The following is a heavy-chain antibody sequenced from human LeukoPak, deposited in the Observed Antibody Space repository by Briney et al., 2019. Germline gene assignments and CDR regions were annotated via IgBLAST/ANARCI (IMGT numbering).Heavy chain of an antibody. Sequence: SETLSLTCTVSGGSISSSSYYWGWIRQPPGKGLEWIGSIYYSGSTYYNPSLKSRVTISVDTSKNQFSLKLSSVTAADTAVYYCARLDYGDDRIFDYWGQGTLVTVSS. CDR3: ARLDYGDDRIFDY. CDR2: IYYSGST. V-gene: IGHV4-39*01. D-gene: IGHD4-17*01. CDR1: GGSISSSSYY. J-gene: IGHJ4*02.